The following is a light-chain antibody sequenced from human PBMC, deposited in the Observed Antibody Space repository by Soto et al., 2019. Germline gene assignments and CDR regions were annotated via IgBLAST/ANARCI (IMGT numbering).Light chain of an antibody. J-gene: IGKJ1*01. Sequence: EIVMTQSPATLSVSPGERATPSCRASQSVSSNLAWYQQKPGQAPRLLIYGASTRATGIPARFSGSGSGTEFTLTISRLEPEDFAVYYCQHYYTSYTTFGQGTKVDIK. CDR1: QSVSSN. CDR2: GAS. V-gene: IGKV3-15*01. CDR3: QHYYTSYTT.